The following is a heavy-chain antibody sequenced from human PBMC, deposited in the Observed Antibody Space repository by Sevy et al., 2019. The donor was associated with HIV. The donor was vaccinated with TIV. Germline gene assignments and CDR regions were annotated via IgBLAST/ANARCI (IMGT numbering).Heavy chain of an antibody. J-gene: IGHJ4*02. Sequence: GGSLRLSCAASGFIFSRYGMHWVRQAPGKGLEWAAGISHDGSNKYYGDSVKGRFTISRDNSKNTVYLQMNSLRAEDTAVYYCARALSTWYYFDYWGQGTLVTVSS. CDR3: ARALSTWYYFDY. CDR1: GFIFSRYG. CDR2: ISHDGSNK. V-gene: IGHV3-30*19. D-gene: IGHD6-13*01.